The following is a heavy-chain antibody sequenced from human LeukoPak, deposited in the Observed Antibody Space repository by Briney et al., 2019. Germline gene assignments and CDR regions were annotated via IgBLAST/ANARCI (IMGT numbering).Heavy chain of an antibody. Sequence: GGSLRLSCAASGVTFSINYMSWVRQAPGKGLEWVSVIYSGGSTYYADSVKGRFTISRDNSKNTLYLQMNSLRAEDTAVYYCARDARPTGFFGHDAFDIWGQGTMVTVSS. CDR3: ARDARPTGFFGHDAFDI. CDR2: IYSGGST. D-gene: IGHD3-3*01. J-gene: IGHJ3*02. V-gene: IGHV3-53*01. CDR1: GVTFSINY.